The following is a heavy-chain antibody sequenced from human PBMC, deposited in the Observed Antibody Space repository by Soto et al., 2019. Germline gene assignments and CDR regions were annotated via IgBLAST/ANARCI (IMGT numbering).Heavy chain of an antibody. Sequence: SETLSLTCSISGASIRDKYWSWLRQSSEKGLEFIGRISNGGTTIYNPSLQSRITISVDTSKDQFSLQLTSVTAADTAVYYCARALKEYYYDSNPYYYFDSWGQGTLVTVSS. CDR3: ARALKEYYYDSNPYYYFDS. V-gene: IGHV4-4*07. D-gene: IGHD3-22*01. J-gene: IGHJ4*02. CDR2: ISNGGTT. CDR1: GASIRDKY.